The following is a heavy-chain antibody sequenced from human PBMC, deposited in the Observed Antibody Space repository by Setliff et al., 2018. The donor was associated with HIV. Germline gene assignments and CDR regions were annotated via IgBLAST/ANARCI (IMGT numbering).Heavy chain of an antibody. CDR1: GGSIISYPNY. D-gene: IGHD6-19*01. CDR3: VRQGAVTGHSFDS. V-gene: IGHV4-39*01. CDR2: IRHTGGT. Sequence: SETLSLTCTVPGGSIISYPNYWGWIRQPPGKGLEWLAGIRHTGGTYYYPWDTYYSPSLKSRLTISVDTSKNHFSLRLSSVTAADTAVYYCVRQGAVTGHSFDSWGPGALVTVSS. J-gene: IGHJ4*02.